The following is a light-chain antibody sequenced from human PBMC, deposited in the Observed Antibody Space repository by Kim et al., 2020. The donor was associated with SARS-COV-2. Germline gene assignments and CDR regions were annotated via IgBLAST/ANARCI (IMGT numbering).Light chain of an antibody. V-gene: IGLV2-23*02. J-gene: IGLJ2*01. CDR1: SSDVVNYNL. Sequence: GQSITISCTGASSDVVNYNLVSWYQQHPTKAPKLIIFEVAKRPSGISTRFSGSKSGNTASLTISVLQAEDEGDYYCSSYAGNFIVIFGGGTQLTVL. CDR2: EVA. CDR3: SSYAGNFIVI.